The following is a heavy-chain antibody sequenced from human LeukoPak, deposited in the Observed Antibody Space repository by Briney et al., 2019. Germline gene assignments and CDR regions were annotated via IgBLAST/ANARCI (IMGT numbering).Heavy chain of an antibody. CDR2: IYYSGST. CDR3: ARDIRITMIVVEHYFDY. J-gene: IGHJ4*02. D-gene: IGHD3-22*01. CDR1: GGSISSSSYY. Sequence: SETLSLTCTVSGGSISSSSYYWGWIRQPPGKGLEWIGSIYYSGSTYYNPSLKSRVTISVDTSKNQFSLKLSSVTAADTAVYYCARDIRITMIVVEHYFDYWGQGTLVTVFS. V-gene: IGHV4-39*07.